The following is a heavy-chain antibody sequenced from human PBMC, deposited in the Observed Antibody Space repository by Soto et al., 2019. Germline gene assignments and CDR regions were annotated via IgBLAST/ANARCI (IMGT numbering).Heavy chain of an antibody. D-gene: IGHD2-2*01. J-gene: IGHJ4*02. CDR2: IYYSGST. V-gene: IGHV4-59*01. CDR1: GGSISSYY. CDR3: ARASSSYPYYFDY. Sequence: PSETLSLTCTVSGGSISSYYWNWIRQPPGRGLEWIGCIYYSGSTNYSPSLKSRVTMSVDTSKNQFSLKLSSVTAADSAVYYCARASSSYPYYFDYWGQGTLVTVSS.